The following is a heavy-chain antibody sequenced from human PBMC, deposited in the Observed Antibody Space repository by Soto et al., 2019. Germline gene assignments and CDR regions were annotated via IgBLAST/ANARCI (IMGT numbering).Heavy chain of an antibody. CDR3: ARDRWGSYAFDS. CDR2: IIPVFGTA. D-gene: IGHD1-26*01. CDR1: GGVFRNYA. J-gene: IGHJ5*01. V-gene: IGHV1-69*01. Sequence: VQLVQSGAEVKKPGSSVKVSCKASGGVFRNYAINWVRQAPGQGLEWMGGIIPVFGTADYPPEFQGRVTITADESTTTAYMELTTLQTEDTAVYFCARDRWGSYAFDSWGQGTLVTVAS.